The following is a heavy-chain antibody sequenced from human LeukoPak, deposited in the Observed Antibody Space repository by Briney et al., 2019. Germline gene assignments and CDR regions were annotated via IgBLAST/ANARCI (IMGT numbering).Heavy chain of an antibody. Sequence: PSETLSLTCTVSGGSISSSSYYWGWIRQPPGKGLEWIGSIYYSGSTYYNPSLKSRVTISVDTSKNQFSLKLSSVTAADTAVYYCAKYSGRPPRGYDYWGQGTLVTVSS. J-gene: IGHJ4*02. D-gene: IGHD1-26*01. CDR3: AKYSGRPPRGYDY. CDR2: IYYSGST. CDR1: GGSISSSSYY. V-gene: IGHV4-39*07.